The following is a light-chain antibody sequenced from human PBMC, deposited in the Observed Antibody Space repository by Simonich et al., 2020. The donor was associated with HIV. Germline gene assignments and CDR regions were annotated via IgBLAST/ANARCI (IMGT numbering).Light chain of an antibody. CDR1: QSISSW. Sequence: DIQMTQSPSTLSSSVGDRVTITCRASQSISSWLAWYQQKPGEAPKLLIYKASSLESGAPSRFSGSGSGTEFTLTIRSLQPDDFATYYCQQYNSYWTFGQGTKVEIK. V-gene: IGKV1-5*03. CDR2: KAS. CDR3: QQYNSYWT. J-gene: IGKJ1*01.